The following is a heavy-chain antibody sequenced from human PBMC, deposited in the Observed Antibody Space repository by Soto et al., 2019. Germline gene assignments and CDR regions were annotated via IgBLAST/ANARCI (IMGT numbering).Heavy chain of an antibody. Sequence: EVQLVESGGGLVEPGGSLRLSCAASGFSFSNVWMNWVRQAPGKGLEWVGRMRRKSNGVTTDYGAPVKGRFTISRVDSENMFYLQMNSLKTEDTAVYFCATTAEYSISWEGFHFWGQGALVTVSS. D-gene: IGHD5-12*01. CDR1: GFSFSNVW. CDR2: MRRKSNGVTT. CDR3: ATTAEYSISWEGFHF. J-gene: IGHJ4*02. V-gene: IGHV3-15*07.